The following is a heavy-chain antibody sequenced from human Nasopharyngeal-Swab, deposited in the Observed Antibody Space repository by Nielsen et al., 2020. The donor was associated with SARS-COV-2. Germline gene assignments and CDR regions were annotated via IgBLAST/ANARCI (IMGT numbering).Heavy chain of an antibody. CDR1: GFTFSSYG. CDR3: AKGSYYYDSYGAFDI. V-gene: IGHV3-30*18. CDR2: ISYDGSNK. D-gene: IGHD3-22*01. Sequence: GGCLRLAWAASGFTFSSYGMHWVRQAPGKGLEWVAVISYDGSNKYYADSVKGRFTISRDNSKNTLYLQMNSLRAEDTAVYYCAKGSYYYDSYGAFDIWGQGTMVTVSS. J-gene: IGHJ3*02.